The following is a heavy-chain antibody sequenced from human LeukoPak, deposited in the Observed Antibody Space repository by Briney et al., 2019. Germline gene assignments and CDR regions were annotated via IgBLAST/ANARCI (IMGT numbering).Heavy chain of an antibody. V-gene: IGHV3-21*01. J-gene: IGHJ3*02. CDR2: ISSSSSYI. CDR3: ARDLEGSGWTYAFDI. Sequence: GGSLRLSCAASGFTFSSYSMNWVRQAPGKGLEWVAAISSSSSYIYYADSVKGRFTISRDNAKNSLYLQMNSLRAEDTAVYYCARDLEGSGWTYAFDIWGQGTMVTVSS. CDR1: GFTFSSYS. D-gene: IGHD6-19*01.